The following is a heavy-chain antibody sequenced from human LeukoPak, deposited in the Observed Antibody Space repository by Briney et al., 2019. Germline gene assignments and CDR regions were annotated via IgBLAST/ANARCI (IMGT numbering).Heavy chain of an antibody. V-gene: IGHV4-34*01. CDR2: INHSGST. Sequence: PSETLSLTCAVYGGSFRGYYWSWLRQPPGKGLEWLGEINHSGSTNYNPSLKSRVTILVDTSKNQFSLKLSYVTAAGTAVYFWWRGWLLLLVIHYCYSKDVWVQGTTVTVSS. J-gene: IGHJ6*02. D-gene: IGHD2-8*01. CDR1: GGSFRGYY. CDR3: WRGWLLLLVIHYCYSKDV.